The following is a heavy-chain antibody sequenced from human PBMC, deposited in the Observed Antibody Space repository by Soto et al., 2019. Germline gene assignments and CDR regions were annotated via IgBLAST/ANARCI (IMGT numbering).Heavy chain of an antibody. Sequence: EVQLVESGGGLVQPGGSLRLSCAASGFTFSTYDMHWVRQAPGKGLEWVSAIGTQHDAYYPDSVKGRFTTSRENAKNSLYLQRNSLRAGDTAVYYCARQASYWHGGGGWFDPWGQGTLVTVSS. V-gene: IGHV3-13*01. CDR3: ARQASYWHGGGGWFDP. D-gene: IGHD2-8*02. J-gene: IGHJ5*02. CDR1: GFTFSTYD. CDR2: IGTQHDA.